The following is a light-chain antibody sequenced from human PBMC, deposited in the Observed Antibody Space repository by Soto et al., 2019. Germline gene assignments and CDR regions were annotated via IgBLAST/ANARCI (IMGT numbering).Light chain of an antibody. CDR2: GVT. J-gene: IGLJ3*02. Sequence: QSALTQPRSVSGSPGQSVTISCSGTSSDVGGYNYVSWYQQHPGKAPKLVIYGVTKRPSGVPDRFSGSKSGNTASLTISGLQTEDEGDYYFCSYAGYYALVFGEGTKLTVL. CDR1: SSDVGGYNY. CDR3: CSYAGYYALV. V-gene: IGLV2-11*01.